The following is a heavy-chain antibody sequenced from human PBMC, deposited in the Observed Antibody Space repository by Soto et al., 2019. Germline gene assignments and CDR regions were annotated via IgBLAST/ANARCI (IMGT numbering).Heavy chain of an antibody. V-gene: IGHV1-69*13. D-gene: IGHD2-15*01. CDR1: GGTFSSYA. CDR3: ARAMVVVVVAATAAFDI. J-gene: IGHJ3*02. CDR2: IIPIFGTA. Sequence: SVKVSCKASGGTFSSYAISWVRQAPGQGLEWMGGIIPIFGTANYAQKFQGRVTITADESTSTAYMELSSLRSEDTAVYYCARAMVVVVVAATAAFDIWGKGTMVTVSS.